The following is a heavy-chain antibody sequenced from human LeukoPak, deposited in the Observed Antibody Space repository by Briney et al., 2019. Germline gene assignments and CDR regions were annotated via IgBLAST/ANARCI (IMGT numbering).Heavy chain of an antibody. J-gene: IGHJ6*02. D-gene: IGHD6-19*01. CDR3: AREPVAPPYYYGMDV. CDR2: ISYDGSNK. Sequence: GRSLRLSCAASGFTFSSYAMHWVRQAPGKGLEWVAVISYDGSNKYYADSVKGRFTISRDNSKNTLHLQMNSLRAEDTAVYYCAREPVAPPYYYGMDVWGQGTTVTVSS. CDR1: GFTFSSYA. V-gene: IGHV3-30-3*01.